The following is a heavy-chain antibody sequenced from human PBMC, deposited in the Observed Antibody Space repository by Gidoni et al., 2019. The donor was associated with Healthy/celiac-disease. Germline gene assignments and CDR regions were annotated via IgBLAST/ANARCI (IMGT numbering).Heavy chain of an antibody. Sequence: QVQLVESGGGVVQPGRSLRLSCAASGFPFSSYAMHWVRQAPGKGLEWVAVISYDGSNKYYADSVKGRFTISRDNSKNTLYLQMNSLRAEDTAVYYCARISNYYDSSGHKDYWGQGTLVTVSS. V-gene: IGHV3-30-3*01. D-gene: IGHD3-22*01. CDR3: ARISNYYDSSGHKDY. J-gene: IGHJ4*02. CDR2: ISYDGSNK. CDR1: GFPFSSYA.